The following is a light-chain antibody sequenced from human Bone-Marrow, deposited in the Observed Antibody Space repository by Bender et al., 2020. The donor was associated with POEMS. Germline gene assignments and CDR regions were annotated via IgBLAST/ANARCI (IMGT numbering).Light chain of an antibody. CDR3: CSYAGNSLYV. V-gene: IGLV2-23*02. J-gene: IGLJ1*01. Sequence: QSALTQPDSVSGSPGQSITISCTGTSSDIGGYNYVSWYQQHPGKAPKLIIRDVNKRPSGLSDRFSGSKSGNTASLTISGLQAEDEADYYCCSYAGNSLYVFGTGTKVTVL. CDR1: SSDIGGYNY. CDR2: DVN.